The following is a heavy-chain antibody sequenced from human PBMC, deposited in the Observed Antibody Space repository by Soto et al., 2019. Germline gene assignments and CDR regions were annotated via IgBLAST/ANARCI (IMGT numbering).Heavy chain of an antibody. D-gene: IGHD6-19*01. V-gene: IGHV4-34*01. J-gene: IGHJ5*02. CDR3: ARGEDSSGWYNWFDP. Sequence: SETLSLTCAVYGGSFSGYYWSWIRQPPGKGLEWIGEINHSGSTNYNPSLKSRVTISVDTSKNQFSLKLSSVTAADTAVYYCARGEDSSGWYNWFDPWGQGTLVTVDS. CDR2: INHSGST. CDR1: GGSFSGYY.